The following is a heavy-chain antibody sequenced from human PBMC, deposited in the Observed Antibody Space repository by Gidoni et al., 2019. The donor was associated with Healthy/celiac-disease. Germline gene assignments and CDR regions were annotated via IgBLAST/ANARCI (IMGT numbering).Heavy chain of an antibody. Sequence: EVQLVESGGGLVKPGGSLRLSCAASGCTFSSYSMNWVRQAPGKGLEWVSSISSSSSYIYYADSVKGRFTISRDNAKNSLYLQMNSLRAEDTAVYYCARWSGIAVAGLDYWGQGTLVTVSS. V-gene: IGHV3-21*01. D-gene: IGHD6-19*01. CDR3: ARWSGIAVAGLDY. J-gene: IGHJ4*02. CDR1: GCTFSSYS. CDR2: ISSSSSYI.